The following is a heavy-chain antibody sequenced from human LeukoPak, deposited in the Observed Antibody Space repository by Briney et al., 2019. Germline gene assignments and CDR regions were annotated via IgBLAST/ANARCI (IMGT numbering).Heavy chain of an antibody. CDR2: IYSGGRA. J-gene: IGHJ4*02. Sequence: PGGSLRLSCAASGFTFSSNFMSWVRQAPGEGLEWVSVIYSGGRADYADSVKGRFTISRDNSKNTLYLQMNSLRAEDTAVYYCARDYSSWYPLDYWGQGTLVTVSS. CDR3: ARDYSSWYPLDY. D-gene: IGHD6-13*01. CDR1: GFTFSSNF. V-gene: IGHV3-66*01.